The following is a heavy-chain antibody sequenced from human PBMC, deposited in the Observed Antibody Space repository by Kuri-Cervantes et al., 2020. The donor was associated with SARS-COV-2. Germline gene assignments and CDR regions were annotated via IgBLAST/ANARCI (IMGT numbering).Heavy chain of an antibody. D-gene: IGHD3-3*01. Sequence: SGPTLVKPTETLTLTCTFSGFPLSASGVGVGWVRQPPGKALEWLALIYWNDDKRYSPSLQNRLTITKDSSKNQVVLTLTNMDPVDTATYYCARILVDTMFGVVIIPAWFDPWGQGTLVTVSS. CDR2: IYWNDDK. V-gene: IGHV2-5*01. CDR1: GFPLSASGVG. CDR3: ARILVDTMFGVVIIPAWFDP. J-gene: IGHJ5*02.